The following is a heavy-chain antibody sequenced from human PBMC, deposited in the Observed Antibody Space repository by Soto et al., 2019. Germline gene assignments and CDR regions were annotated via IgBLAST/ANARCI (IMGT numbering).Heavy chain of an antibody. CDR3: ARVYPYSSSSYYYYMDV. CDR1: GGSISSGGYY. J-gene: IGHJ6*03. V-gene: IGHV4-31*03. CDR2: IYYSGST. Sequence: LSLTCTVSGGSISSGGYYWSWIRQHPGKGLEWIGYIYYSGSTYYNPSLKSRVTISVDTSKNQFSLKLSSVTAADTAVYYCARVYPYSSSSYYYYMDVWGKGTTVTVSS. D-gene: IGHD6-13*01.